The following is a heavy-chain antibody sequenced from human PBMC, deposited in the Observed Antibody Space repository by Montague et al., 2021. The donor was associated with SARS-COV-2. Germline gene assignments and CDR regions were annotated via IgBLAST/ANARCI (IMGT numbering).Heavy chain of an antibody. CDR1: GAFISSSHW. CDR3: ARAPIVVSGKNAFDI. Sequence: SETLSLTYAVSGAFISSSHWWSWIRQPPGKGLEWMGEIYHTGSTNYNPXXKGRVTISVDKSKNQFSLKLSSVTAADTAVYFCARAPIVVSGKNAFDIWGQGTMVTVSS. CDR2: IYHTGST. J-gene: IGHJ3*02. D-gene: IGHD6-19*01. V-gene: IGHV4-4*02.